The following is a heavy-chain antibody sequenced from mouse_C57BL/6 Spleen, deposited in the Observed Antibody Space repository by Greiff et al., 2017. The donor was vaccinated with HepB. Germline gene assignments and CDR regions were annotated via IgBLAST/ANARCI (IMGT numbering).Heavy chain of an antibody. D-gene: IGHD2-5*01. Sequence: VQLVESGPELVKPGASVKISCKASGYAFSSSWMNWVKQRPGKGLEWIGRIYPGDGDTNYNGKFKGKATLTADKSSSTAYMQLSSLTSEDSAVYFCASSYYSNYRVFDYWGQGTTLTVSS. V-gene: IGHV1-82*01. J-gene: IGHJ2*01. CDR3: ASSYYSNYRVFDY. CDR1: GYAFSSSW. CDR2: IYPGDGDT.